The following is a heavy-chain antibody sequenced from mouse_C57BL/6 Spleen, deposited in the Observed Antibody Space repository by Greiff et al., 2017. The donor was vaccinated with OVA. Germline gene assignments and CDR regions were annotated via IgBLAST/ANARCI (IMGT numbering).Heavy chain of an antibody. CDR1: GYAFSSSW. J-gene: IGHJ4*01. V-gene: IGHV1-82*01. CDR3: ARGGYDYDDYYAMDY. CDR2: LYPGDGDT. D-gene: IGHD2-4*01. Sequence: VQLQQSGPELVKPGASVKISCKASGYAFSSSWMNWVKQSPGKGLEWIGRLYPGDGDTNYNGKFKGKATLPADKSSSTAYMQLSRLTYEDSEVYFCARGGYDYDDYYAMDYWGQGTSVTVSS.